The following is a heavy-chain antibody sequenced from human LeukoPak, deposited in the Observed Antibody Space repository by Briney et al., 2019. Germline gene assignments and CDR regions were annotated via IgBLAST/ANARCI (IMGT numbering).Heavy chain of an antibody. J-gene: IGHJ4*02. V-gene: IGHV3-23*01. CDR2: ISGTDTTT. CDR1: GFTFSTYA. Sequence: GGSLRLSCAASGFTFSTYAMNWVRQAPGMGLEWVSAISGTDTTTYYADSVKGRFTISRDNSKNTLYQQMNSLRADDTAVYYCAKGHDTRTATLDYWGQGTLVTVSS. D-gene: IGHD1-1*01. CDR3: AKGHDTRTATLDY.